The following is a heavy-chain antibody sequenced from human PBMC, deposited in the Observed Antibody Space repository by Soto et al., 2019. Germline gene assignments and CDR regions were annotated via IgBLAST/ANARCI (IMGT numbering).Heavy chain of an antibody. CDR2: ISGSGGST. J-gene: IGHJ6*03. V-gene: IGHV3-23*01. Sequence: GGSLRLSCAASGFTFSSYAMSWVRQAPGKGLEWVSAISGSGGSTYYADSVKGRFTISRDNSKNTLYLQMNSLRAEDTAVYYCAKGIVVVVAAGYYMDVWGKGTTVTVSS. D-gene: IGHD2-15*01. CDR3: AKGIVVVVAAGYYMDV. CDR1: GFTFSSYA.